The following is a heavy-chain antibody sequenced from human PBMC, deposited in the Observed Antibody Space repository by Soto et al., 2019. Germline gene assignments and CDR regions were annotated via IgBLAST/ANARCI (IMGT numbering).Heavy chain of an antibody. CDR2: ISYDGSNK. CDR1: GFTFSSYG. CDR3: AKDRDRRRGTTPDY. V-gene: IGHV3-30*18. Sequence: GGSLRLSCAASGFTFSSYGMHWVRQAPGKGLEWVAVISYDGSNKYYADSVKGRFTISRDNSKNTLYLQMNSLRAEDTAVYYCAKDRDRRRGTTPDYWGHGTLVTVSS. D-gene: IGHD1-1*01. J-gene: IGHJ4*01.